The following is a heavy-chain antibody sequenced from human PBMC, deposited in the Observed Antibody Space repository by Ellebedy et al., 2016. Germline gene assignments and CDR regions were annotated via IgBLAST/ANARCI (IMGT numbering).Heavy chain of an antibody. J-gene: IGHJ4*02. CDR3: AKNVVVTAVYYFDY. D-gene: IGHD2-21*02. CDR2: ISGIGV. CDR1: GFTFSTYW. Sequence: GGSLRLXCVASGFTFSTYWMSWVRQAPGKGLEWVSHISGIGVFYADSVKGRFTISRDNSKNTLYLQMNSLRAEDTAVYYCAKNVVVTAVYYFDYWGQGTLVTVSS. V-gene: IGHV3-23*01.